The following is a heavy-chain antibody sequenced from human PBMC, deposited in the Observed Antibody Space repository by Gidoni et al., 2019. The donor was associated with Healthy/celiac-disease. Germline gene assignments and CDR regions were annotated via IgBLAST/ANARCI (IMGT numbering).Heavy chain of an antibody. J-gene: IGHJ6*02. V-gene: IGHV3-23*04. CDR1: GFTFSSYA. CDR2: ISGSGGST. CDR3: AKGGARIQLWTPYYYGMDV. D-gene: IGHD5-18*01. Sequence: EVQLVESGGGLVQPGGSLRLSCAASGFTFSSYALRWVRQAPGKGLEWVSAISGSGGSTYYADSVKGRFTISRDNSKNTLYLQMNSLRAEDTAVYYCAKGGARIQLWTPYYYGMDVWGQGTTVTVSS.